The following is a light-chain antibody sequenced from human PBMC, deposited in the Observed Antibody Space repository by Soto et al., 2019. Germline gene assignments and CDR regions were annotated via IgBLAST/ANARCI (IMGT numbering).Light chain of an antibody. CDR1: SSDVGGYNL. Sequence: QSALTQPASVSGSPGQSITISCTGTSSDVGGYNLVSWYQQHPGKAPKLMIYEVSKRPSGVSNRFSGSKSGNTAFLTISGLQAEDEADYYCCSYAGSSTFLYVFGTGTKVTVL. V-gene: IGLV2-23*02. J-gene: IGLJ1*01. CDR2: EVS. CDR3: CSYAGSSTFLYV.